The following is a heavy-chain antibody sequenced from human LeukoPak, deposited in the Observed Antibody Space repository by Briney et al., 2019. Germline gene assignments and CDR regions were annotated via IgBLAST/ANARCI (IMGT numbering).Heavy chain of an antibody. V-gene: IGHV1-46*01. J-gene: IGHJ4*02. CDR3: ARGTGYYDSSGYHPLLGY. CDR2: INPSGGST. D-gene: IGHD3-22*01. CDR1: GYTFTAYY. Sequence: ASVKVSCKASGYTFTAYYVHWVRQAPGQGLEWMGIINPSGGSTSYAQKFQGRVTMTRDMSTSTVYMELSSLRSEDTAVYYCARGTGYYDSSGYHPLLGYWGQGTLVTVSS.